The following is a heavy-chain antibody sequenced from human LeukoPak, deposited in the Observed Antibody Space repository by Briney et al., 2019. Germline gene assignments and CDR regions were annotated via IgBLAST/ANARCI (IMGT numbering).Heavy chain of an antibody. Sequence: TSVKVSCKASGYTFTSYDINWVRQATGQGLEWMGWMNPNSGNTGYVQKFQGRVTMTRNTSISTAYMELSSLRSEDTAVYYCARASRRIQLWSHYWGQGTLVTVSS. CDR1: GYTFTSYD. J-gene: IGHJ4*02. CDR2: MNPNSGNT. V-gene: IGHV1-8*01. CDR3: ARASRRIQLWSHY. D-gene: IGHD5-18*01.